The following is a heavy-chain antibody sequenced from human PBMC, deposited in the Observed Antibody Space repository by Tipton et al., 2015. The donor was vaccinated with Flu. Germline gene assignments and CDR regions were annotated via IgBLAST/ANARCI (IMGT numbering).Heavy chain of an antibody. CDR1: GGDTSRFY. Sequence: TLSLTCTVSGGDTSRFYWSWIRQTAGKGLEWIGRVHGSGSSNYNPSPTSRVTMSLDTSKNQFSLKLDSVTAADTAVYYCARDGVGGYGGYIDYWGQGTLVTVSA. D-gene: IGHD5-18*01. V-gene: IGHV4-4*07. CDR3: ARDGVGGYGGYIDY. J-gene: IGHJ4*02. CDR2: VHGSGSS.